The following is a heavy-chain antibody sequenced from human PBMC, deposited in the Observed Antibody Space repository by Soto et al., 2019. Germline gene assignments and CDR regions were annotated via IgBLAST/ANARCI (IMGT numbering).Heavy chain of an antibody. CDR1: GGSISSYY. CDR2: IYYSRST. J-gene: IGHJ3*02. D-gene: IGHD3-16*02. CDR3: ARLMITFGGVIGPGAFDI. V-gene: IGHV4-59*01. Sequence: SETLSLTCTVSGGSISSYYWSWIRQPPGKGLEWIVYIYYSRSTNYNPSLKSRVTISVDTSKNQFSLKLSSVTAADTAVYYCARLMITFGGVIGPGAFDIWGQGTMVTVSS.